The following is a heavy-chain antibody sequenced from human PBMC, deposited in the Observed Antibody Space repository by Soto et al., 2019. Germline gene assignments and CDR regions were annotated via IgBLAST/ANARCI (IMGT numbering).Heavy chain of an antibody. V-gene: IGHV4-61*08. CDR2: IYYSGST. Sequence: LSLTCTVSGGSVSSGGYYWSWIRQPPGKGLEWIGYIYYSGSTNYNPSLKSRVTISVDTSKNQFSLKLSSVTAADTAVYYCARSVGYYDILTGYTRGYYFDYWGQGTLVTVSS. J-gene: IGHJ4*02. D-gene: IGHD3-9*01. CDR1: GGSVSSGGYY. CDR3: ARSVGYYDILTGYTRGYYFDY.